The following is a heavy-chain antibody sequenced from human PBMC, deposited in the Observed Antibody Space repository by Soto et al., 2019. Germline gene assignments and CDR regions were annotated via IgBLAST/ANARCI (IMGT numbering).Heavy chain of an antibody. Sequence: QVQLVQSGAEVKKPGSSVKVSCKASGGTFSSYAISWVRQAPGQGLEWMGGIIPIFGTANYAQKFQGRVTITADESTSTAYMELSSLRSEDTAVYYCARMPRGYDSSGYHSPPFDYWGQGTLVTVSS. D-gene: IGHD3-22*01. CDR2: IIPIFGTA. J-gene: IGHJ4*02. CDR1: GGTFSSYA. V-gene: IGHV1-69*01. CDR3: ARMPRGYDSSGYHSPPFDY.